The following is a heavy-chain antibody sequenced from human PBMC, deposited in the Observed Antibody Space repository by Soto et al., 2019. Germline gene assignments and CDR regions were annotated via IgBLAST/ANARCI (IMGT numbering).Heavy chain of an antibody. V-gene: IGHV3-7*03. J-gene: IGHJ4*02. CDR2: IKQDGSEK. D-gene: IGHD6-13*01. Sequence: HPGGSLRLSCAASGFTFSSYWMSWVRQAPGKGLEWVANIKQDGSEKYYVDSVKGRFTISRDNAKNSLYLQMNSLRAEDTAVYYCAREGVGSWYPGPDFDYWGQGTLVTVSS. CDR1: GFTFSSYW. CDR3: AREGVGSWYPGPDFDY.